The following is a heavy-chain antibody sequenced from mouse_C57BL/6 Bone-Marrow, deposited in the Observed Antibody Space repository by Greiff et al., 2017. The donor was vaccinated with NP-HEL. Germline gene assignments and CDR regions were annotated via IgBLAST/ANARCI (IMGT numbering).Heavy chain of an antibody. J-gene: IGHJ1*03. CDR1: GYTFTSYW. CDR2: IDPSDSYT. CDR3: ARGDYGSSYWYFDV. D-gene: IGHD1-1*01. V-gene: IGHV1-50*01. Sequence: QVQLKQSGAELVKPGASVKLSCKASGYTFTSYWMQWVKQRPGQGLEWIGEIDPSDSYTNYNQKFKGKATLTVDTSSSTAYMQLSSLTSEDSAVYYCARGDYGSSYWYFDVWGTGTTVTVSS.